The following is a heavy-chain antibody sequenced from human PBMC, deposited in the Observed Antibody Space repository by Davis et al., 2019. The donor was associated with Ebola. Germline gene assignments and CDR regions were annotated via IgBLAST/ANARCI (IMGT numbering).Heavy chain of an antibody. Sequence: PGGSLRLSCAASGFTFSSYWMSWVRQAPGKGLEWVANIKQDGSEKYYVDSVKGRFTISRHNSKNTLYLQMNSLRAEDTAVYYCARGRIAAAGTAGDYYYGMDVWGQGTTVTVSS. CDR1: GFTFSSYW. V-gene: IGHV3-7*03. J-gene: IGHJ6*02. CDR2: IKQDGSEK. CDR3: ARGRIAAAGTAGDYYYGMDV. D-gene: IGHD6-13*01.